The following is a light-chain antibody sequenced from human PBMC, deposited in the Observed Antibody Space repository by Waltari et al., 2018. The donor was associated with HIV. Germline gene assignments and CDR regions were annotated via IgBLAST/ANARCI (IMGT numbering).Light chain of an antibody. V-gene: IGKV3-15*01. CDR3: QEYNNWPPLT. J-gene: IGKJ4*01. CDR2: GAA. Sequence: ETVMTQSPAILSVSPGERATLSCRASQSINNNLAWYQQKPGQSPRLLIYGAATRATGIPAKFSGTGSGTEFTLTISSLQSEDFAVYYCQEYNNWPPLTFGGGTKVEIK. CDR1: QSINNN.